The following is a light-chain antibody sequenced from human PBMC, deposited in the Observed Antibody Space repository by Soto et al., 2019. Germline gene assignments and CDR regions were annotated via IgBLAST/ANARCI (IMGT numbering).Light chain of an antibody. CDR2: DAS. J-gene: IGKJ5*01. CDR1: QGISIY. V-gene: IGKV1-33*01. Sequence: DIQMTXXXTPLSASVGDRVTITCRASQGISIYLNWFQQKPGKAPKLLINDASNLQTGVPSRFSGSGSGTDFSLIISSLQPEDIATYYCQQHDSFPTFGQGTRLEIK. CDR3: QQHDSFPT.